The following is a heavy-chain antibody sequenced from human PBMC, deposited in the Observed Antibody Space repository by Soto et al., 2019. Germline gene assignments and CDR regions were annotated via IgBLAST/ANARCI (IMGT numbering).Heavy chain of an antibody. CDR2: ISGSGGST. D-gene: IGHD3-3*01. V-gene: IGHV3-23*01. CDR1: GFTFSSYA. CDR3: AKDRYAFWSGPDLYYYYYYMDV. Sequence: PGGSLRLSCAASGFTFSSYAMSWVRQAPGKGLEWVSAISGSGGSTYYADSVKGRFTISRDNSKNTLYLQMNSLRAEDTAVYYCAKDRYAFWSGPDLYYYYYYMDVWGKGTTVTVSS. J-gene: IGHJ6*03.